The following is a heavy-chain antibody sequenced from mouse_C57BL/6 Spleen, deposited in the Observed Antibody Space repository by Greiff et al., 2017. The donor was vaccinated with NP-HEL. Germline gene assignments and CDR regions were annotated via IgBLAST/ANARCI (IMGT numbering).Heavy chain of an antibody. CDR3: ARDHYGSSPLYAMDY. Sequence: EVKLMESGGGLVKPGGSLKLSCAASGFTFSSYAMSWVRQTPEKRLEWVATISDGGSYTYYPDNVKGRFTISRANAKNNLYLQMSHLKSEDTAMYYCARDHYGSSPLYAMDYWGQGTSVTVSS. CDR1: GFTFSSYA. CDR2: ISDGGSYT. J-gene: IGHJ4*01. D-gene: IGHD1-1*01. V-gene: IGHV5-4*01.